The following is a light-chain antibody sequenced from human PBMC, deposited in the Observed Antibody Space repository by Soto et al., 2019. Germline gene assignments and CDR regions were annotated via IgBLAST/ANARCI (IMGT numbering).Light chain of an antibody. J-gene: IGKJ1*01. V-gene: IGKV1-5*01. CDR2: DAS. CDR1: QIISSW. CDR3: QQYNSYWT. Sequence: DIQMTQSPATLSASVGDRVTITCRASQIISSWLAWYQQKPGKAPKLLIYDASSLESGVPSRFSGSGSGTEFTLTISSLQPDDFATYYCQQYNSYWTFGQGTKVDIK.